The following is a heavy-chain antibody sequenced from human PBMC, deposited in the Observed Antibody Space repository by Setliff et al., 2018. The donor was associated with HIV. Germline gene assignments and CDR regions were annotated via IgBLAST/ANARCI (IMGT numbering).Heavy chain of an antibody. D-gene: IGHD2-2*01. Sequence: ASVKVSCKTSGYTFTNYGISWVRQAPGQGLEWMGWISAYNDNTNYAQKVQGRVTMTTDTYTSTAYMDLRSLRSDDTAVYYCARALGYCSSTSCYGGIDAFDIWGQGTMVTVSS. CDR2: ISAYNDNT. V-gene: IGHV1-18*01. CDR1: GYTFTNYG. CDR3: ARALGYCSSTSCYGGIDAFDI. J-gene: IGHJ3*02.